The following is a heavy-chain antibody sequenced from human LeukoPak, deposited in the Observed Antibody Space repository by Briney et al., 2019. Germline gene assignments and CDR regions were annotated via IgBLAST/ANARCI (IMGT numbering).Heavy chain of an antibody. CDR1: GGTFSSYA. J-gene: IGHJ4*02. Sequence: ASVKVSCKASGGTFSSYAISWVRQAPGQGLEWMGGIIPIFGTANYAQKFQGRVTITADESTSTAYMELSSLRSEDTAVYYCARDTHLYYYDSSGYYVLDYWGQGTLVTVSS. CDR3: ARDTHLYYYDSSGYYVLDY. CDR2: IIPIFGTA. V-gene: IGHV1-69*01. D-gene: IGHD3-22*01.